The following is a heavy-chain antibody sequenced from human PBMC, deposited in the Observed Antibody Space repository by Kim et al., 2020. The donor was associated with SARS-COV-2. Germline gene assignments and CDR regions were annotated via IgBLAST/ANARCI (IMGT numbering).Heavy chain of an antibody. CDR2: TYYRSKWYI. D-gene: IGHD3-10*01. Sequence: QTLSLTCAISGDSVSSNSAVWNWIRQSPSRGLEWLGRTYYRSKWYIDYAVSVNGRITINPDTSQNQFSLQLNSVTPEDTAVYFCARDAPGSSYFDYWGQGTLVTVSS. CDR3: ARDAPGSSYFDY. CDR1: GDSVSSNSAV. V-gene: IGHV6-1*01. J-gene: IGHJ4*02.